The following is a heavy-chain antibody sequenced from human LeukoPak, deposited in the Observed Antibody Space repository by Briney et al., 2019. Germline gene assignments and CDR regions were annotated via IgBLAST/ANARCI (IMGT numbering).Heavy chain of an antibody. D-gene: IGHD6-19*01. CDR1: GFTFSSYV. Sequence: GGSLRLSCAASGFTFSSYVMNWVRLAPGKGLEWVSVISTSGGTTYYADSVKGRFTMSRDNSKNTLYLQMNSLRAEDTAVYYCAKTMYPGDWYRGLDYGAQGPLVTVSS. J-gene: IGHJ4*02. V-gene: IGHV3-23*01. CDR2: ISTSGGTT. CDR3: AKTMYPGDWYRGLDY.